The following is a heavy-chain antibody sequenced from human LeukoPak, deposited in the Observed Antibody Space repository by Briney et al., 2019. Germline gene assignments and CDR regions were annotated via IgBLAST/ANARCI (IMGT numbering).Heavy chain of an antibody. D-gene: IGHD3-3*01. V-gene: IGHV4-59*01. J-gene: IGHJ4*02. Sequence: PSETLSLTCTVSGGSISSYYWSWIRQPQGKGLEWIGYIYYSGSTNYNPSLKSRVTISVDTSKNQFSLKLSSVTAADSAVYYCARASIWEWLLYRRGGYYFDYWGQGTLVTVSS. CDR2: IYYSGST. CDR3: ARASIWEWLLYRRGGYYFDY. CDR1: GGSISSYY.